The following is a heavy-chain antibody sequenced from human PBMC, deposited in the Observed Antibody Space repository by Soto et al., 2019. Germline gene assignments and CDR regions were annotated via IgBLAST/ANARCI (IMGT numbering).Heavy chain of an antibody. V-gene: IGHV3-23*01. J-gene: IGHJ4*02. CDR2: ISGGGGTT. CDR3: AKGPGYNFWSGFYPN. CDR1: GFTFSNYA. Sequence: PGGSLRLSCAASGFTFSNYAMSWVRQAPGKGLEWVSTISGGGGTTYYADSVKGRFTISRDNSENTLYLQLNSLRAEDTAVYFCAKGPGYNFWSGFYPNWGQGTLVTVSS. D-gene: IGHD3-3*01.